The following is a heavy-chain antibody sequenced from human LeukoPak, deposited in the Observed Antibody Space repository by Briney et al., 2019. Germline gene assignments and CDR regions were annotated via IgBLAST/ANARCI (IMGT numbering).Heavy chain of an antibody. CDR2: IYHSGSS. J-gene: IGHJ5*01. D-gene: IGHD1-26*01. V-gene: IGHV4-39*01. Sequence: PSETLSLTCPVAGDSDTSSSYCWGWIRQPPGKGLEWLGCIYHSGSSYYNSSLNSRVTIFVDTSKNEFSLRLKSVTATDTALYYCVRHRSGQAWLDSWGQGTLVTVSS. CDR1: GDSDTSSSYC. CDR3: VRHRSGQAWLDS.